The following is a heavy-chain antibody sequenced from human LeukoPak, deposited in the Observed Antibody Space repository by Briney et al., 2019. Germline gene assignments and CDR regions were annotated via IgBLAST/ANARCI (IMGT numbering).Heavy chain of an antibody. D-gene: IGHD2-2*01. J-gene: IGHJ4*02. CDR3: AKDYIGYDQDFDY. CDR1: GFTFSSYA. V-gene: IGHV3-23*01. Sequence: GGSLRLSCAASGFTFSSYAMSWVRQAPGKGLERVSSISGSGISTYYANSVKGRFSISRDNSKNTLDLQMNSLGAEDTAVYFCAKDYIGYDQDFDYWGQGTLVTVSS. CDR2: ISGSGIST.